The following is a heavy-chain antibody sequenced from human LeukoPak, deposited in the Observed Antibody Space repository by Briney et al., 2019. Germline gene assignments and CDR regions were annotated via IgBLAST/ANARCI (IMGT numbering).Heavy chain of an antibody. J-gene: IGHJ2*01. D-gene: IGHD5-24*01. CDR1: GFTFSSYG. Sequence: SGRSLRLSCAASGFTFSSYGMHWVRQAPGKGLEWAAVIWYDGSNKYYADSVKGRFTISRDNSKNTLYLQMNSLRAEDTAVYYCARPLRDGYNHWYFDLWGRGTLVTVSS. V-gene: IGHV3-33*01. CDR2: IWYDGSNK. CDR3: ARPLRDGYNHWYFDL.